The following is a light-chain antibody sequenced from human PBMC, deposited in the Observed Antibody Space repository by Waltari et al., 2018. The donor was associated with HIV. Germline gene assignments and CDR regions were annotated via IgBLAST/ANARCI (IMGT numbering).Light chain of an antibody. J-gene: IGLJ3*02. Sequence: QSVLTQPPSASGTPGQRVTISCSGRSFNFGSYTVNWYQQPPGTAPKLLIYSNNQRPSGVPDRFSGSKSGTSASLAISGLQSEDEADYYCAAWDDSLNGWVFGGGTELTVL. CDR3: AAWDDSLNGWV. CDR2: SNN. V-gene: IGLV1-44*01. CDR1: SFNFGSYT.